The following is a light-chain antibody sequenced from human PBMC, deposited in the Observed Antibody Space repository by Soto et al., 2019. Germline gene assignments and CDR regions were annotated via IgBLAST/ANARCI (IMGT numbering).Light chain of an antibody. CDR3: QQSYSTPPIT. CDR1: QSISSY. Sequence: DIQMTHSPSSLSASVVDRFTITCLASQSISSYLNWYQQKPGKAPKLLIYAASSLQSGVPSRFSGSGSGTDFTLTISSLQPEDFATYYCQQSYSTPPITFGQGTRLEIK. V-gene: IGKV1-39*01. CDR2: AAS. J-gene: IGKJ5*01.